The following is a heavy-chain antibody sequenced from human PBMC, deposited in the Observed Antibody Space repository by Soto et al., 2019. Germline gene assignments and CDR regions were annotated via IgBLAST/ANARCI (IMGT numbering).Heavy chain of an antibody. J-gene: IGHJ3*02. CDR3: ARGRYYDSSGHDAFDI. CDR1: GYTFTSYG. V-gene: IGHV1-18*01. Sequence: ASVKVSCKAPGYTFTSYGISWVRQAPGQGLEWMGWISAYNGNTNYAQKLQGRVTMTTDTSTSTAYMELRSLRSDDTAVYYCARGRYYDSSGHDAFDIWGQGTMVTVSS. CDR2: ISAYNGNT. D-gene: IGHD3-22*01.